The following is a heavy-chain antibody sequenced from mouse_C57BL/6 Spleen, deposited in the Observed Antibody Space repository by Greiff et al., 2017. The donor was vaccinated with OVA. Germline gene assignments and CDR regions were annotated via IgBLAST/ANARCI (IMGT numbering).Heavy chain of an antibody. J-gene: IGHJ3*01. CDR2: IYPGSGST. CDR1: GYTFTSYW. V-gene: IGHV1-55*01. Sequence: QVQLQQSGAELVKPGASVKMSCKASGYTFTSYWITWVKQRPGQGLEWIGDIYPGSGSTNYNEKFKSKATLTVDTSSSTAYMQLSSLTSEDSAVYYCAREGGQLTPGAYWGQGTLVTVSA. CDR3: AREGGQLTPGAY. D-gene: IGHD3-2*02.